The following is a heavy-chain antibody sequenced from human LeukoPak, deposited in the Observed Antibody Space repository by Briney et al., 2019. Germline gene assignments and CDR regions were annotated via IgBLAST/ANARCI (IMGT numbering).Heavy chain of an antibody. V-gene: IGHV3-23*01. D-gene: IGHD2-21*01. CDR3: AKFLPTHIVVANYYFDY. J-gene: IGHJ4*02. CDR2: ISGSGGST. Sequence: PGGSLRLSCAASGFTFSSYAMSWVRPAPGKGLEWVSPISGSGGSTYYADSVKGRFTISRDNSKNTLYLQMNSLRAEDTAVYYCAKFLPTHIVVANYYFDYWGQGTLVTVSS. CDR1: GFTFSSYA.